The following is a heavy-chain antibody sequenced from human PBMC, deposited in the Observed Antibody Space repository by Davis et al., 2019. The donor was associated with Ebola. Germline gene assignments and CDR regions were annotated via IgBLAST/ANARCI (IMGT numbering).Heavy chain of an antibody. CDR2: IIPILGIA. J-gene: IGHJ3*02. V-gene: IGHV1-69*04. D-gene: IGHD3-3*01. CDR3: ARGIEDFGVVIEDVAFDI. Sequence: AASVKVSCKASGCTFSSYAISWVRQAPGQGLEWMGRIIPILGIANYAQKFQGRVTITADKSTSTAYMGLSSLRSEDTAVYYCARGIEDFGVVIEDVAFDIWGQGTMVTVSS. CDR1: GCTFSSYA.